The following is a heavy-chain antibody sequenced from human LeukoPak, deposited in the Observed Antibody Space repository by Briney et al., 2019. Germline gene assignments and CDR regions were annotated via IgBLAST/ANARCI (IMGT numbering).Heavy chain of an antibody. CDR1: GGSISGSSYY. D-gene: IGHD5-24*01. CDR2: IYYSGSP. J-gene: IGHJ4*02. Sequence: SETLSLTCTVSGGSISGSSYYWGWIRQPPGKGLEWIGSIYYSGSPYYNPSLKSRVTISVDTSKNQFSLKLSSVTAADTAVYYCARVRSMRKIWLTYYFDYWGQGTLVTVSS. CDR3: ARVRSMRKIWLTYYFDY. V-gene: IGHV4-39*07.